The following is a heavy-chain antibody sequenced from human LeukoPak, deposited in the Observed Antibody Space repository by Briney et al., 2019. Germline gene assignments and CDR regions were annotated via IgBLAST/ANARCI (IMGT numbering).Heavy chain of an antibody. J-gene: IGHJ4*02. V-gene: IGHV4-38-2*02. D-gene: IGHD2-2*02. CDR2: IYHSGST. Sequence: PSETLSLTCTVSGYSISSGYYWGWIRQPPGKGLEWIGSIYHSGSTYYNPSLKSRVTISVDTSKNQFSLKLSSVTAADTAVYYCARIRCSSTSCYTWGYYFDYWGQGTLVTVSS. CDR1: GYSISSGYY. CDR3: ARIRCSSTSCYTWGYYFDY.